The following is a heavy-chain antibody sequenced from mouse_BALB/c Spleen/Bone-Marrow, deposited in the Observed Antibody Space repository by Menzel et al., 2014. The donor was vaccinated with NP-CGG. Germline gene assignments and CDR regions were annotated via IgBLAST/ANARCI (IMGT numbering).Heavy chain of an antibody. CDR1: GYAFTDYL. Sequence: VMLVESGAELVRPGTSVKVSCKASGYAFTDYLMEWLKQRPGQGLEWIGVINPGSGSTNYNEKFKDKATLTADKSSSTAYMQLSSLTSDDSAVYFCARYDGYFDYWDQGTILTVSS. J-gene: IGHJ2*01. D-gene: IGHD2-3*01. CDR2: INPGSGST. V-gene: IGHV1-54*03. CDR3: ARYDGYFDY.